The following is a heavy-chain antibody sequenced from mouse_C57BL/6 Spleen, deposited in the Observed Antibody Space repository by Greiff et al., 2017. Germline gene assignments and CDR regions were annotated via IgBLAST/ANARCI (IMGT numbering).Heavy chain of an antibody. V-gene: IGHV5-4*01. CDR2: ISDGGSYT. CDR3: ARDHYYGSNWYFDV. J-gene: IGHJ1*03. Sequence: EVKLVESGGGSVKPGGSLKLSCAASGFTFSSYAMSWVRQTPEKRLEWVATISDGGSYTYYPDNVKGRFTISRDNAKNNLYLQMSHLKSEDTAMYYCARDHYYGSNWYFDVWGTGTTVTVSS. D-gene: IGHD1-1*01. CDR1: GFTFSSYA.